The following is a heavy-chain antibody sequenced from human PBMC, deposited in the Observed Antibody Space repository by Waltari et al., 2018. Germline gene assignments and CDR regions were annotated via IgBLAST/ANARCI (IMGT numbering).Heavy chain of an antibody. J-gene: IGHJ4*02. CDR2: IKSKTDGETT. CDR1: GFTFSNAW. D-gene: IGHD6-13*01. V-gene: IGHV3-15*01. Sequence: EVQLVESGGGLVKPGGSLRLSCAASGFTFSNAWMSWVRQAPGKGRELVGRIKSKTDGETTDYAAPVKGRFTISRDDSKNTLYLQMNSLKTEDTAVYYGTTTSFVEQQLVLGWDYWGQGTLVTVSS. CDR3: TTTSFVEQQLVLGWDY.